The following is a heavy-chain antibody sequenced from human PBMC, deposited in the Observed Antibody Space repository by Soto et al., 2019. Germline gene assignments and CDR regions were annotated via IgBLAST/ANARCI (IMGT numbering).Heavy chain of an antibody. CDR2: ISNSGGNT. Sequence: SGGSLRLSCAASGFTFRSYAMSWVRQAPGMGLEWVSGISNSGGNTHYADSVKGRFTISRDNSKNTLYLQMNSLRAEDTAVYYCAKDIGSTWYAYFDYWGQGTLVTVSS. V-gene: IGHV3-23*01. CDR3: AKDIGSTWYAYFDY. J-gene: IGHJ4*02. CDR1: GFTFRSYA. D-gene: IGHD6-13*01.